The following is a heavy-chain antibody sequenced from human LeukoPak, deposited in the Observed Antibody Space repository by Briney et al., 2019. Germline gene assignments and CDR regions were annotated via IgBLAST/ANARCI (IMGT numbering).Heavy chain of an antibody. V-gene: IGHV3-21*01. J-gene: IGHJ4*02. CDR3: ARDSAPHRVILDF. Sequence: GGSLRLSCGAPGFSFSSFSMNWVRQAPGKGLEWVSSITGSGGWTSYAGSVKGRFTISRDNANNSLYLQMRSLTVEDTAVYFCARDSAPHRVILDFWGQGTLVTVSS. CDR1: GFSFSSFS. D-gene: IGHD1-14*01. CDR2: ITGSGGWT.